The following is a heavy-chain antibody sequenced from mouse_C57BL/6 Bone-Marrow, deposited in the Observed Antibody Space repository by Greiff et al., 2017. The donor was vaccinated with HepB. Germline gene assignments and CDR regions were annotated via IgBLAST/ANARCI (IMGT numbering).Heavy chain of an antibody. CDR2: ISYDGSN. CDR3: ARENLPRITTAAAMDY. V-gene: IGHV3-6*01. CDR1: GYSITSGYY. Sequence: EVKLVESGPGLVKPSQSLSLTCSVTGYSITSGYYWNWFRQFPGNKLEWMGYISYDGSNNYNPSLKNRISITRDTSKNQFFLKLNSVTTEYTATYYCARENLPRITTAAAMDYWGEGTSVTVSS. J-gene: IGHJ4*01. D-gene: IGHD1-1*01.